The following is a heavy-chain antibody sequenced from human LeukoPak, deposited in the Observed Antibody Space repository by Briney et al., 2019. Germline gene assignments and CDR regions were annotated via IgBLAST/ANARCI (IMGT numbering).Heavy chain of an antibody. CDR2: INHSGST. J-gene: IGHJ4*02. CDR3: ARVGYYDSSGSDY. CDR1: GGSFRGYY. D-gene: IGHD3-22*01. Sequence: SETLSLTCAVYGGSFRGYYWSCIRQPPGKGLEWIGEINHSGSTNYNPSLKSRVTISVDTSKNQFSLKLSSVTAADTAVYYCARVGYYDSSGSDYWGQGTLVTVSS. V-gene: IGHV4-34*01.